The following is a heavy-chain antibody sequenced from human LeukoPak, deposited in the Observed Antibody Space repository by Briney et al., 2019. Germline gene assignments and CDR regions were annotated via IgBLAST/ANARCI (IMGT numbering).Heavy chain of an antibody. V-gene: IGHV3-21*01. CDR2: ISSSSSYI. CDR3: ARQLQLEQGAPFDY. Sequence: GGSLRLSCAASGFTFSDYAMNWVRQAPGKGLEWVSSISSSSSYIYYADSVKGRFTISRGNAKNSLYLQMNSLRAEDTAVYYCARQLQLEQGAPFDYWGQGTLVTVSS. J-gene: IGHJ4*02. CDR1: GFTFSDYA. D-gene: IGHD1-1*01.